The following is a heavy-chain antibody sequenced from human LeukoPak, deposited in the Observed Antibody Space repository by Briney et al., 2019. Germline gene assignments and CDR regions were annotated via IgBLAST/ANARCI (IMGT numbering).Heavy chain of an antibody. Sequence: GGSLRLSCAASGFTFDDYAMHRVRQAPGKGLEWVAVIWYDGSNEKYAESVKGRFTISRDNSKNTLYLQMNSLRAEDTAVYYCAKDYDILTGYWDYGMDVWGQGTTVTVSS. D-gene: IGHD3-9*01. CDR2: IWYDGSNE. CDR1: GFTFDDYA. J-gene: IGHJ6*02. V-gene: IGHV3-33*06. CDR3: AKDYDILTGYWDYGMDV.